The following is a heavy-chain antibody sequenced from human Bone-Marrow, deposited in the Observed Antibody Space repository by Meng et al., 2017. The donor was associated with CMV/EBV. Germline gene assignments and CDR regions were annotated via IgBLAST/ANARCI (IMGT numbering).Heavy chain of an antibody. CDR3: AKRGSYYYDSSGYYIPSPFDH. J-gene: IGHJ4*02. D-gene: IGHD3-22*01. Sequence: GGSLRLSCAASGLTFSSYSMTWVRQAPGKGLEWVSSISSSSSYIYYADSVKGRFTISRDNAKNSLYLQMNSLRAEDTAVYYCAKRGSYYYDSSGYYIPSPFDHWGQGTLVTVSS. V-gene: IGHV3-21*01. CDR2: ISSSSSYI. CDR1: GLTFSSYS.